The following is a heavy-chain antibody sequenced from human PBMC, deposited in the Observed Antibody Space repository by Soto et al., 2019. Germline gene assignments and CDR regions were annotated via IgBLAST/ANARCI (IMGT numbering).Heavy chain of an antibody. J-gene: IGHJ4*02. CDR1: GGSIGSFH. D-gene: IGHD2-21*02. CDR2: IHYNGST. CDR3: ARHLGQTSVTGIDY. V-gene: IGHV4-59*08. Sequence: SETLPLTCTVSGGSIGSFHWTWIRQPPGKGLEWIGYIHYNGSTNYNPSLKSRVTISLDTSRNQFSLKLSSVTAADTAVYYCARHLGQTSVTGIDYWGQANLVTVSS.